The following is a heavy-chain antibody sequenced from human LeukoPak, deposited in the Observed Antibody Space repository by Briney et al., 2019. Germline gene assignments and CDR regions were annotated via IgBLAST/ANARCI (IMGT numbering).Heavy chain of an antibody. V-gene: IGHV3-21*01. CDR1: GFTFSSYW. CDR3: ARSTEHNGGLGDAFDI. J-gene: IGHJ3*02. Sequence: GGSLRLSCAASGFTFSSYWMNWVRQAPGKGLEWVSSISSSSSYIYYADSVKGRFTISRDNAKNSLYLQMNSLRAEDTAVYYCARSTEHNGGLGDAFDIWGQGTMVTVSS. D-gene: IGHD2-21*01. CDR2: ISSSSSYI.